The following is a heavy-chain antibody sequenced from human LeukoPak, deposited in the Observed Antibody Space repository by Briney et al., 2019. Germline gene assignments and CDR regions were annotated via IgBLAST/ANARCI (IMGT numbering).Heavy chain of an antibody. D-gene: IGHD6-19*01. CDR3: ARLEGSGWPYYYYHGMDV. CDR2: INYSGST. V-gene: IGHV4-39*01. Sequence: SETLSLTCTVSGGSISSSSYYWGWIRQPPGKGLEWIGSINYSGSTYYNPSLKSRVTISVDTSKNQFSLKLSSVTAADTAVYYCARLEGSGWPYYYYHGMDVWGQGTTVTVSS. CDR1: GGSISSSSYY. J-gene: IGHJ6*02.